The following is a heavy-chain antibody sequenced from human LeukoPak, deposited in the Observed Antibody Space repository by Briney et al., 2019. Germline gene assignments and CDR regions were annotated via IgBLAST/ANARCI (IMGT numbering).Heavy chain of an antibody. J-gene: IGHJ4*02. CDR1: GFTFSDYY. CDR2: IRSSGSML. CDR3: AKVEGKRGYSYGYSLDY. D-gene: IGHD5-18*01. Sequence: PGGSLRLSCTVSGFTFSDYYMSWVRQAQGKGREWVSYIRSSGSMLHYADSVKGRFTISRDNAKNSLYLQMNSLRAEDTAVYYCAKVEGKRGYSYGYSLDYWGQGTLVTVSS. V-gene: IGHV3-11*04.